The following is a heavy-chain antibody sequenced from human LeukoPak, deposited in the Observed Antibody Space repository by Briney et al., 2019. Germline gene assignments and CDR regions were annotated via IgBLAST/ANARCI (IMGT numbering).Heavy chain of an antibody. D-gene: IGHD3-22*01. CDR1: GGSISSSY. CDR2: IYYSGST. V-gene: IGHV4-59*01. J-gene: IGHJ4*02. CDR3: ASYSYYYDSSGYFDY. Sequence: LVKPPETLSLTCTVPGGSISSSYWSWIRQPPGKGLEWIGYIYYSGSTNYNPSLKSRVTISVDTSKNQFSLKLSSVTAADTAVYYCASYSYYYDSSGYFDYWGQGTLVTVSS.